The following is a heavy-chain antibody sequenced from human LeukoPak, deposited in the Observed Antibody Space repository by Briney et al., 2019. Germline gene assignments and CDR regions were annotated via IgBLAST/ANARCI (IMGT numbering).Heavy chain of an antibody. CDR3: ARENAGQQLLVLVSTDFWFDP. Sequence: SETLSLTCTVSGGSISSYYWSWIRQPAGKGLEWIGRIYTSGSTNYNPSLKSRVTMSVDTSKNPFSLKLSSVPAADTAVYYCARENAGQQLLVLVSTDFWFDPWGQGTLVTVSS. V-gene: IGHV4-4*07. CDR2: IYTSGST. J-gene: IGHJ5*02. CDR1: GGSISSYY. D-gene: IGHD6-13*01.